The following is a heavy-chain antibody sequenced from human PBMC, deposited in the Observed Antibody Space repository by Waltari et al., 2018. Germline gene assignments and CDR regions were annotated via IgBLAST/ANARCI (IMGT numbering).Heavy chain of an antibody. Sequence: QLQLQESGPGLVKTSETLSLICTVSGGSISSSNYYWGWIRQPPGTGLEGIGSTYYRGKTYYNQSLKSRVTISADTSKNLFALKLSSVTAADAAVYFCARHMTSNPYYYYMDVWGKGTAVPVS. V-gene: IGHV4-39*01. CDR2: TYYRGKT. CDR3: ARHMTSNPYYYYMDV. J-gene: IGHJ6*03. CDR1: GGSISSSNYY. D-gene: IGHD3-16*01.